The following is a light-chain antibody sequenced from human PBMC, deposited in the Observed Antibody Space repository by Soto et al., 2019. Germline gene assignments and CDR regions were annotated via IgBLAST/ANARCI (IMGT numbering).Light chain of an antibody. V-gene: IGLV2-14*01. CDR3: SSKRDSSTLFV. J-gene: IGLJ1*01. CDR1: SSDVGAYNY. Sequence: QSALTQPASVSGSPGQSITISCTGTSSDVGAYNYVSWYQHHPGKVPKLLIYEVTNRPSGVSDRFSGSKSGNTASLTISGLQAEDEPDYYCSSKRDSSTLFVFGTGTKVTVL. CDR2: EVT.